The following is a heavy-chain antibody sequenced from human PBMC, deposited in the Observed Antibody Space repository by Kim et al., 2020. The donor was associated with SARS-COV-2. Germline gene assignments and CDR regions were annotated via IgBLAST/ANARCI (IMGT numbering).Heavy chain of an antibody. CDR2: INHSGST. CDR3: ARVPPLSGMDV. Sequence: SETLSLTCAVYGGSFSGYYWSWIRQPPGKGLEWIGEINHSGSTNYNPSLKSRVTISVDTSKNQFSLKLSSVTAADTAVYYCARVPPLSGMDVWGQGTTVTVSS. J-gene: IGHJ6*02. CDR1: GGSFSGYY. V-gene: IGHV4-34*01.